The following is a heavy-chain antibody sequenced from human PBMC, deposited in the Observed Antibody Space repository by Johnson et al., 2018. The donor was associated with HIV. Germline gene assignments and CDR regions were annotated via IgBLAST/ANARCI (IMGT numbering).Heavy chain of an antibody. CDR2: ISYDGSNK. D-gene: IGHD6-13*01. V-gene: IGHV3-30*04. CDR1: GFSFSSYA. CDR3: AKVDRPGIAAAPLDAFDI. J-gene: IGHJ3*02. Sequence: VQPVESGGGVVQPGRSLRLSCATSGFSFSSYAMHWVRQAPGKGLEWVAVISYDGSNKYYADSVKGRFTISRDNSKNTLYLQMNSLRAEDTAVYYCAKVDRPGIAAAPLDAFDIWGQGTMVTVSS.